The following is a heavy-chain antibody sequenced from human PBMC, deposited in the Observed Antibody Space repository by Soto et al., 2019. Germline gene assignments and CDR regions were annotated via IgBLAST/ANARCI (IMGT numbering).Heavy chain of an antibody. Sequence: SETLSLTCAVSGGSISSGGYSWSWIRQPPGKGLEWIGYIYHSGNTYYNPSLNSRVSISVDKSKNQFSLKLNSVNAADTADYYCARTSYYDSTGYYNLDVWGPGTTVTVSS. CDR3: ARTSYYDSTGYYNLDV. CDR1: GGSISSGGYS. V-gene: IGHV4-30-2*01. D-gene: IGHD3-22*01. CDR2: IYHSGNT. J-gene: IGHJ6*02.